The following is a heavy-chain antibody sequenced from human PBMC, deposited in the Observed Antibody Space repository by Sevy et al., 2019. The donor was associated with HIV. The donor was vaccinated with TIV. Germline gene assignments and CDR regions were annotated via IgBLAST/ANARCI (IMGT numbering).Heavy chain of an antibody. V-gene: IGHV1-24*01. D-gene: IGHD3-22*01. CDR1: GYTLSQLS. CDR2: FDPEDGET. CDR3: ATTKDYYESSGCPFDY. J-gene: IGHJ4*02. Sequence: ASVKVSCKVSGYTLSQLSMHWVRQAPGKGLDWMGSFDPEDGETLYAQKLQGRVTMTEDTSIDTAYMELNSLRSEDTAVYYCATTKDYYESSGCPFDYWGQGTLVTVSS.